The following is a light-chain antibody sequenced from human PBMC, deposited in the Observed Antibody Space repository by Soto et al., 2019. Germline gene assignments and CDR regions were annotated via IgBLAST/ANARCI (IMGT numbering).Light chain of an antibody. V-gene: IGLV1-40*01. CDR2: GST. CDR3: QSYDNSLNTVL. J-gene: IGLJ2*01. CDR1: SSNIGATYD. Sequence: QSVLTQPPSVSGAPGQRVTISCAGSSSNIGATYDVHWYHQLPGTAPKLLIYGSTNRPSGVPDRFSGSKSGAAASLAITGLQAEDEAHYYCQSYDNSLNTVLFGGGTKLTVL.